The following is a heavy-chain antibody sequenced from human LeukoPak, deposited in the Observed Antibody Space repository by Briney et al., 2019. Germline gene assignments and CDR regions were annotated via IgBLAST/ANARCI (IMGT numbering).Heavy chain of an antibody. Sequence: GGSLRLSCAASGFTFSSYSMNWVRQAPGKGLEWISYIGISSGNTKYADSVKGRFTISGDKAKNSLYLQMNSLRVEDTAVYYCASDTKYASDNWGQGTLVTVSS. CDR2: IGISSGNT. D-gene: IGHD2-2*01. V-gene: IGHV3-48*01. CDR3: ASDTKYASDN. CDR1: GFTFSSYS. J-gene: IGHJ4*02.